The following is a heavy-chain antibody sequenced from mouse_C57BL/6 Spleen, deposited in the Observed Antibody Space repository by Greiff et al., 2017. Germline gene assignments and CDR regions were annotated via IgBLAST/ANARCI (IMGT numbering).Heavy chain of an antibody. J-gene: IGHJ4*01. CDR3: ARPFTTVGAMDY. V-gene: IGHV1-22*01. CDR1: GYTFTDYN. D-gene: IGHD1-1*01. CDR2: INPNNGGT. Sequence: EVQLQQSGPELVKPGASVKLSCKASGYTFTDYNMHWVKQSHGKSLEWIGYINPNNGGTSYNQKFKGKATLTVNKSSSTAYMELRSLTSEDSAVYYCARPFTTVGAMDYWGQGTSVTVSS.